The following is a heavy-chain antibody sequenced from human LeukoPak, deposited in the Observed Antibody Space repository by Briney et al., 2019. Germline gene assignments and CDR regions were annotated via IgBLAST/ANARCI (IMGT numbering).Heavy chain of an antibody. Sequence: ASVKVSCKASGYTFTDYYIHWVRQAPGQGLEWMGWINPNSGGTNYAQKFQGRVTMTRDTSISTAYMELSRLRSDDTAVYYCARGDYDVLRFLEWLNNWFDPWGQGTLVTVSS. J-gene: IGHJ5*02. CDR3: ARGDYDVLRFLEWLNNWFDP. V-gene: IGHV1-2*02. D-gene: IGHD3-3*01. CDR1: GYTFTDYY. CDR2: INPNSGGT.